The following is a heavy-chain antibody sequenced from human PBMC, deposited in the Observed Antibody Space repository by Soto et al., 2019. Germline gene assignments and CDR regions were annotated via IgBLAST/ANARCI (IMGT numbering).Heavy chain of an antibody. J-gene: IGHJ4*02. V-gene: IGHV3-33*01. CDR3: ARDRWFSSSWGATGAGIYHFEN. Sequence: GGALRLSCAASGFTFSSYGMHWVRQAPGKGLEWVAVIWYDGSNKYYADSVKGRFTISRDNSKNTLYLQMNSLRAEDTAVYYCARDRWFSSSWGATGAGIYHFENWGQGTLVTVSS. CDR1: GFTFSSYG. CDR2: IWYDGSNK. D-gene: IGHD6-13*01.